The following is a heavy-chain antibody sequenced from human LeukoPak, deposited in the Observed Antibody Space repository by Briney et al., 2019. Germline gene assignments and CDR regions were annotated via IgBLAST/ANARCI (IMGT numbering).Heavy chain of an antibody. D-gene: IGHD3-22*01. CDR3: ARAKKYDSSGGDAFDI. Sequence: SETPSLTCTVSGGSISSSSYYWGWIRPPPGKGLEWIGSIYYSGSTYYNPSLKSRVTISVDTSKNQFSLKLSSVTAADTAVYYCARAKKYDSSGGDAFDIWGQGTMVTVSS. V-gene: IGHV4-39*07. J-gene: IGHJ3*02. CDR2: IYYSGST. CDR1: GGSISSSSYY.